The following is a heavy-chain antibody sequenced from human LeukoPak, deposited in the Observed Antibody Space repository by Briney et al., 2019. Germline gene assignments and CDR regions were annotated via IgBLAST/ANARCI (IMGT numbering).Heavy chain of an antibody. CDR1: GFTFSSYG. D-gene: IGHD3-3*01. CDR3: ARDRGQYYDFWSGYYTRYYYYYMDV. Sequence: GGSLRLSCAASGFTFSSYGMHWVRQAPGKGLEWVAFIRYDGSNKYYADSVKGRFTISRDNSKNTLYLQMNSLRAEDTAVYYCARDRGQYYDFWSGYYTRYYYYYMDVWGKGTTVTVSS. CDR2: IRYDGSNK. V-gene: IGHV3-30*02. J-gene: IGHJ6*03.